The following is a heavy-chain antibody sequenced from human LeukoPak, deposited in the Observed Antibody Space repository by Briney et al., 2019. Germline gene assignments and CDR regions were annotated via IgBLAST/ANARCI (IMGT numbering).Heavy chain of an antibody. J-gene: IGHJ6*03. V-gene: IGHV1-69*05. CDR3: ARDGPISSSGYPHLYYMDV. CDR1: GGTFSSYA. D-gene: IGHD3-22*01. CDR2: IIPIFGTA. Sequence: SVKVSCKASGGTFSSYAISWVRQAPGQGLEWMGGIIPIFGTANYAQKFQGRVTMTTDTSTSTAYMELRSLRSDDTAVYYCARDGPISSSGYPHLYYMDVWGKGTTVTISS.